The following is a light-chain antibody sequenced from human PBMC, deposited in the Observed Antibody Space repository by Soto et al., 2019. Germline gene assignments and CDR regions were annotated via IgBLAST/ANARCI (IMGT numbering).Light chain of an antibody. CDR1: SSDVGGYNY. CDR2: EVT. V-gene: IGLV2-14*03. J-gene: IGLJ1*01. CDR3: SSYTSTSRYV. Sequence: QSALTQPASVSGSPGQSITISCTGTSSDVGGYNYVSWYQQHPGKAPKLIIYEVTNRPSGVPARFSGSKSGNTASLTISGLQAEDEADYYCSSYTSTSRYVFGAGTKVTVL.